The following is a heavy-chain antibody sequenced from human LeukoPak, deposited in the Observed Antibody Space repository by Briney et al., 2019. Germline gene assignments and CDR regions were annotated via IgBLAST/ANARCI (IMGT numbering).Heavy chain of an antibody. CDR3: ARGDYYGLGKHYMDV. D-gene: IGHD3-10*01. V-gene: IGHV3-48*03. J-gene: IGHJ6*03. CDR1: GFTFSSYE. CDR2: ISSSGSTI. Sequence: GGSLRLSCAASGFTFSSYEMNWVRQAPGKGLEWVSYISSSGSTIYYADSVKGRFTISRDNAKNSLYLQMNSLRAEDTALYYCARGDYYGLGKHYMDVWGKGTTVTVSS.